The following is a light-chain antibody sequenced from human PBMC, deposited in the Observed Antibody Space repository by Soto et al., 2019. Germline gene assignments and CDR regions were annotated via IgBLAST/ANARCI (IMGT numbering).Light chain of an antibody. CDR3: QQHGTSIT. Sequence: EVVLTQSPGTLSLSPGERATLSCRASQSVSSSYLAWYQQKPGQAPRLLIYGASSRATGIPDRFSGSGSGADFTLTISRLEPEDFAVYYCQQHGTSITFGGGTKLESK. CDR1: QSVSSSY. V-gene: IGKV3-20*01. CDR2: GAS. J-gene: IGKJ4*01.